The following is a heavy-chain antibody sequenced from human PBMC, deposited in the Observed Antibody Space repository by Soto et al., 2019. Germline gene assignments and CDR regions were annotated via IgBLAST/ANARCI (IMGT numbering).Heavy chain of an antibody. D-gene: IGHD3-10*01. J-gene: IGHJ6*02. Sequence: GGSLRLSCAASGFTFSSYGMHWVRQSPGKGLEWVAVISYDGSNKYYADSVKGRFTISRDNSKNTLYLQMNSLRAEDTAVYYCAKDIYSGTGGMDVWGQGTTVTVSS. CDR1: GFTFSSYG. CDR2: ISYDGSNK. CDR3: AKDIYSGTGGMDV. V-gene: IGHV3-30*18.